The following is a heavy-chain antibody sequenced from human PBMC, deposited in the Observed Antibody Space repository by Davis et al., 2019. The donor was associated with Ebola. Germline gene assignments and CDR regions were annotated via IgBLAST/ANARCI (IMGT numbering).Heavy chain of an antibody. CDR2: ISSSSSTI. J-gene: IGHJ5*02. CDR1: GFTFSSYS. CDR3: ARGRNWFDP. Sequence: GESLKISCAASGFTFSSYSMNWVRQAPGKGLEWVSYISSSSSTIYYADSVKGRFTISRDNAKNSLYLQMNSLRAEDTAVYYGARGRNWFDPWGQGTLVTVSS. V-gene: IGHV3-48*04.